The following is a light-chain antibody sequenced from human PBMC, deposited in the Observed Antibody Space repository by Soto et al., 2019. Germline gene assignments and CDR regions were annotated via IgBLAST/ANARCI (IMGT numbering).Light chain of an antibody. CDR2: DAS. Sequence: EIVMTQSPGTLSVSPGERATLSCRTSQSVSSKLAWYQQKPGQAPRLLIYDASTRATGVPARFSGSGSGTEFTLTISSLQSEDLAVYFCQRYYDWLTFGQGTKLDIK. CDR1: QSVSSK. V-gene: IGKV3-15*01. CDR3: QRYYDWLT. J-gene: IGKJ2*01.